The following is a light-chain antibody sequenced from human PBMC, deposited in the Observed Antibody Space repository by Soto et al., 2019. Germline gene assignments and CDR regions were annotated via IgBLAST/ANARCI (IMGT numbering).Light chain of an antibody. V-gene: IGKV1-5*03. CDR1: QSLNDW. CDR2: KAS. CDR3: QQYNAYPWT. J-gene: IGKJ1*01. Sequence: DIQVTQSPSTLSASVGDRVTITCRASQSLNDWLAWYQQKPGQAPKLLIYKASGLESGVPSRFSGSGSGTEFTLTISSLQPDDFATYYCQQYNAYPWTFGQGTKVEIK.